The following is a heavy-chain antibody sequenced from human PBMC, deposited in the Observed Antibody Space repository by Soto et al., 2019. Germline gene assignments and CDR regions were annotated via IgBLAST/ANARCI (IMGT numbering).Heavy chain of an antibody. CDR2: IRDSGGST. CDR3: VRDDWHVQPLFDC. CDR1: GFTFSSYA. D-gene: IGHD3-9*01. J-gene: IGHJ4*02. Sequence: GGSLRLSCAASGFTFSSYAMSWVRQAPGKGLEWVSAIRDSGGSTHYADSVKGRFSISRDNSKNTVYLEMNSLTADDTAMYYRVRDDWHVQPLFDCWGQGALVTVSS. V-gene: IGHV3-23*01.